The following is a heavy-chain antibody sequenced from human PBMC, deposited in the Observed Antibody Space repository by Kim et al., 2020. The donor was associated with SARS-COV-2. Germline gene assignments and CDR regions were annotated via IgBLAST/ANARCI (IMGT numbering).Heavy chain of an antibody. D-gene: IGHD4-17*01. CDR1: GYTLTELS. CDR3: ATVGQVRDYGDYAGFDY. V-gene: IGHV1-24*01. Sequence: ASVKVSCKVSGYTLTELSMHWVRQAPGKGLEWMGGFDPEDGETNNAQKFQGRVTMTEDTSTDTAYMELSSLRSEDTTVYYCATVGQVRDYGDYAGFDYRGQGTLGTLSS. CDR2: FDPEDGET. J-gene: IGHJ4*02.